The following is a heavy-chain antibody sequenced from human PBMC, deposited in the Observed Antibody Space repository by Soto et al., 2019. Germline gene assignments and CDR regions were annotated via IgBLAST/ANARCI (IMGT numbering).Heavy chain of an antibody. Sequence: SVEVSCKASGGTFSSYAISWVRQAPGQGLEWMGGIIPIFGTANYAQKFQGRVTITADESTSTAYMELSSLRSEDTAVYYCARALDTAMVRYYSYYGMDVWGQGTTVTVSS. D-gene: IGHD5-18*01. CDR2: IIPIFGTA. V-gene: IGHV1-69*13. J-gene: IGHJ6*02. CDR1: GGTFSSYA. CDR3: ARALDTAMVRYYSYYGMDV.